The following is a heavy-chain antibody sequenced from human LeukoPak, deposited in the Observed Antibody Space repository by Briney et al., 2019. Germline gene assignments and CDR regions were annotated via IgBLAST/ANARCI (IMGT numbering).Heavy chain of an antibody. J-gene: IGHJ4*02. V-gene: IGHV3-7*01. Sequence: GGSLRLSCAASGFTFSNHWMSWVRQAPGKGLEWVANIRQDGSDKYYVDSVKGRFTISRDNAKNSLYLQMNSLRAEDTAVYYCARGSTKTTYWGQGTLVTVSS. CDR3: ARGSTKTTY. D-gene: IGHD1-1*01. CDR1: GFTFSNHW. CDR2: IRQDGSDK.